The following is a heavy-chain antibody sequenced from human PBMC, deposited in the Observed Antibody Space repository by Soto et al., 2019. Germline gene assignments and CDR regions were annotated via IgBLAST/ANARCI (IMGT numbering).Heavy chain of an antibody. Sequence: SETLSLTCSISGGSISSYYWSWIRQPPGNGLQWIGYIYYSGSTNYNPSLTSRVTMSVDTSKNQFSLKLSSVTAADTAVYYCARGSLSTIFGVVNYFFDYWGQGNLVTVSS. CDR2: IYYSGST. D-gene: IGHD3-3*01. V-gene: IGHV4-59*01. CDR1: GGSISSYY. CDR3: ARGSLSTIFGVVNYFFDY. J-gene: IGHJ4*02.